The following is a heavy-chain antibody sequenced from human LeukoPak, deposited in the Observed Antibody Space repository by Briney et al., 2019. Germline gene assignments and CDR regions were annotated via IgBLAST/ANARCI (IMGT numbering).Heavy chain of an antibody. V-gene: IGHV1-18*01. Sequence: ASVKVSCKASGYTFTSYGISWVRQAPGQGLEWMGWISAYNGNTNYAQKLQGRVTMTTDTSTSTAYMELRSLRSDDTAVYYCARDQGVWPYDILTGYIDYWGQGTLVTVSS. CDR1: GYTFTSYG. J-gene: IGHJ4*02. D-gene: IGHD3-9*01. CDR3: ARDQGVWPYDILTGYIDY. CDR2: ISAYNGNT.